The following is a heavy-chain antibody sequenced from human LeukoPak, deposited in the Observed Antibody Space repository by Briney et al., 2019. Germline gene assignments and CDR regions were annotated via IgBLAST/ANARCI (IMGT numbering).Heavy chain of an antibody. CDR3: AKDREGLSSGYDLEYFDY. CDR1: GFTFSNYA. V-gene: IGHV3-23*01. Sequence: PGGSLRLSCAASGFTFSNYAMNWVRQAPGKGLEWVSGLSGSGGSTYYADSVKGRFTISRDNSKNTLFLQMNSLRAEDTAVYYCAKDREGLSSGYDLEYFDYWGQGTLVTVSS. J-gene: IGHJ4*02. D-gene: IGHD5-12*01. CDR2: LSGSGGST.